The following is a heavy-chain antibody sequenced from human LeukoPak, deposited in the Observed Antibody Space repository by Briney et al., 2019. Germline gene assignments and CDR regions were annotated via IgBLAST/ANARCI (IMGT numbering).Heavy chain of an antibody. CDR2: IRSESDGGTT. J-gene: IGHJ3*02. CDR1: GFTVSRSW. D-gene: IGHD2/OR15-2a*01. Sequence: PGGSLRLSCAASGFTVSRSWMSWVRQAPGKGLEWVGRIRSESDGGTTDHAAPVKGRFIISRDDSKNTLNLQMNSLQTEDTAVYYCTTYNSRDAFDIWGQGTMVTVSS. V-gene: IGHV3-15*01. CDR3: TTYNSRDAFDI.